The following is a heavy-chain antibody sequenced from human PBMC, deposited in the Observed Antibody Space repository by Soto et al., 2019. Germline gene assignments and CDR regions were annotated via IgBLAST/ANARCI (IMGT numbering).Heavy chain of an antibody. J-gene: IGHJ4*02. CDR2: ISYDGSNK. CDR3: AKDHVAAGDSGEDY. Sequence: QVQLVESGGGVVQPGRSLRLSCAASGFTFSSYGMHWVRQAPGKGLEWVAVISYDGSNKYYADSVKGRFTISRDNSKNTLYLQMNSLRADDTAVYYCAKDHVAAGDSGEDYWGQGTLVTVSS. D-gene: IGHD6-25*01. V-gene: IGHV3-30*18. CDR1: GFTFSSYG.